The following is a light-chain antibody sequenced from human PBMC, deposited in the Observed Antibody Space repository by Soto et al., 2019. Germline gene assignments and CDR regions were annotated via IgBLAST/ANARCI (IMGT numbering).Light chain of an antibody. CDR1: SSNIGAGYD. V-gene: IGLV1-40*01. CDR2: GNS. CDR3: QSYDSSWV. J-gene: IGLJ3*02. Sequence: QSVPTQPPSVSGAPGQRVTISCTGSSSNIGAGYDVHWYQQLPGTAPKLLIYGNSNRPSGVPDRFSGSKSGTSASLAITGLQAEDEADYYCQSYDSSWVFGGGTKLTVL.